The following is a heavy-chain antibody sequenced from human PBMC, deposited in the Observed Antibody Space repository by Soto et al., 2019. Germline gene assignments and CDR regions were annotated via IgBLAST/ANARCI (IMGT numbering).Heavy chain of an antibody. CDR1: GGSISSGGYY. CDR2: IYYNGNT. V-gene: IGHV4-31*03. J-gene: IGHJ5*02. CDR3: ARCSLVVIPVPGFDP. Sequence: SEPRSFTFTVRGGSISSGGYYWSWICQHPGRGLEWIGYIYYNGNTYYNPSLKSRVTVSVDTSKNQFSLNVRSVTAADTAVYYCARCSLVVIPVPGFDPWGQGTLVTVSS. D-gene: IGHD2-15*01.